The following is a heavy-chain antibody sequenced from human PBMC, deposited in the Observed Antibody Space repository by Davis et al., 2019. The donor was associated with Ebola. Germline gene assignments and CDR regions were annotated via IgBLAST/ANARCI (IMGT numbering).Heavy chain of an antibody. V-gene: IGHV3-23*01. J-gene: IGHJ4*02. CDR2: VGASGETT. D-gene: IGHD5-24*01. Sequence: GESLKISCAASGFSFSSDVMSWVRQAPGKGLEWVSTVGASGETTYYADSVKGRFTISRDNSKSTLYLQMNSLRAEDTAVYYCAKRDREIKYYFELWGQGTLVTVSS. CDR3: AKRDREIKYYFEL. CDR1: GFSFSSDV.